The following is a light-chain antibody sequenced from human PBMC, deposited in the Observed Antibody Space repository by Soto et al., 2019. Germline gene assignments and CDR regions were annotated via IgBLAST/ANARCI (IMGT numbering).Light chain of an antibody. CDR3: QQYYSTPIT. J-gene: IGKJ5*01. V-gene: IGKV4-1*01. CDR2: WAS. Sequence: EILMTQSPDSLAVSLGERATINCKSSQSVLYISNNKNYLAWYQQKPGQSPKLLIYWASTRESGVPDRFSGSGSGTDFILTISSLQAEDVAVYYCQQYYSTPITFGQGTRLEIK. CDR1: QSVLYISNNKNY.